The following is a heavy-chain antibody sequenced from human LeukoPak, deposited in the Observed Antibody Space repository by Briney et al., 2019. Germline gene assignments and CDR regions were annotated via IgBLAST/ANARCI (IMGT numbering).Heavy chain of an antibody. Sequence: GGSLRLPCAASGFTFDDYGMSWVRQAPGKGLEWVSGINWNGGSAGYADSVKGRFTISRDNAKKSLFLQMNSLRAEDTALYYCARGRYYNFWSGYSDYWGQGTLVTVSS. J-gene: IGHJ4*02. D-gene: IGHD3-3*01. CDR3: ARGRYYNFWSGYSDY. CDR2: INWNGGSA. V-gene: IGHV3-20*04. CDR1: GFTFDDYG.